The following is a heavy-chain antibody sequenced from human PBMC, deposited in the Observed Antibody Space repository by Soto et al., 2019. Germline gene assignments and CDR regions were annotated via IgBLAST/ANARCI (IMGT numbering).Heavy chain of an antibody. CDR1: GGSISSSSYY. V-gene: IGHV4-39*01. CDR2: IYYSGST. Sequence: QLQLQESGPGLVKPSETLSLTCTVSGGSISSSSYYWGWIRQPPGKGLEWIGSIYYSGSTYYNPSIKSRVTISVDTSNNQFSLKLSSVTAADTAVYYCARHGNDPTYYDFWSGYYHPYFDYWGQGTLVTVSS. D-gene: IGHD3-3*01. J-gene: IGHJ4*02. CDR3: ARHGNDPTYYDFWSGYYHPYFDY.